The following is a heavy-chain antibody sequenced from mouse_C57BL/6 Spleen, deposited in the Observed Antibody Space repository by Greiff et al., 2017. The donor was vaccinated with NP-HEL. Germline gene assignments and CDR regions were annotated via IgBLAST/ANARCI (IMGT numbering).Heavy chain of an antibody. J-gene: IGHJ1*03. CDR3: ARRFGSSYWYFDV. D-gene: IGHD1-1*01. CDR2: INPNNGGT. Sequence: VQLQQSGPELVKPGASVKIPCKASGYTFTDYNMDWVKQSPGKSLEWIGDINPNNGGTIYNQKFKGKATLTVDKSSSTAYMELRSLTSEDTAVYYCARRFGSSYWYFDVWGTGTTVTVSS. V-gene: IGHV1-18*01. CDR1: GYTFTDYN.